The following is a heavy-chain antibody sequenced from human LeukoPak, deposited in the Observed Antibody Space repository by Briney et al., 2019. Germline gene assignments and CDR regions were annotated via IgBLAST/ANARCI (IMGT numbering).Heavy chain of an antibody. CDR3: ARSGCSAGSCYSQTVRFDS. Sequence: ASAKVSCKASGYTFTNYGISWVRQAPGQGLEWMACISAYNGNTDYAQKFQGRVTVTADTSTSTAYMELRSLRSDDTAVYYCARSGCSAGSCYSQTVRFDSWGQGTLVTVSS. J-gene: IGHJ4*02. CDR1: GYTFTNYG. D-gene: IGHD2-15*01. V-gene: IGHV1-18*01. CDR2: ISAYNGNT.